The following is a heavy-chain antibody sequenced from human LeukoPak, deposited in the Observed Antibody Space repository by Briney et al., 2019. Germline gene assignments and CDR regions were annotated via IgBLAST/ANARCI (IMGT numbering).Heavy chain of an antibody. Sequence: AAGKLSYKASGYSFTSYGIRWGRQAPGQGLEWMGWISAYNGNTSYAQKLQARVTMTTETSTSTAYMELRSLRSHDTAVYYCARDRQYPAYWGQGTLVTVSP. V-gene: IGHV1-18*01. D-gene: IGHD2-2*02. CDR2: ISAYNGNT. CDR1: GYSFTSYG. J-gene: IGHJ4*02. CDR3: ARDRQYPAY.